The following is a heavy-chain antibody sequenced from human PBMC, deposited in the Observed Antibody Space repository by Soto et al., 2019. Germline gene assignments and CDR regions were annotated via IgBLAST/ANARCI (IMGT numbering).Heavy chain of an antibody. D-gene: IGHD3-22*01. V-gene: IGHV4-4*02. Sequence: QVQLQESGPGLVKPSGTLSLTCAVSGGSISSSNWWSWVRQPPGKGLEWIGEIYHSGSTNYNPSLKSRVTISVDKSKTQFSLKLSSVTAADTAVYYCAGTYYYDSSGSTHFDYWGQGTLVTVSS. J-gene: IGHJ4*02. CDR3: AGTYYYDSSGSTHFDY. CDR2: IYHSGST. CDR1: GGSISSSNW.